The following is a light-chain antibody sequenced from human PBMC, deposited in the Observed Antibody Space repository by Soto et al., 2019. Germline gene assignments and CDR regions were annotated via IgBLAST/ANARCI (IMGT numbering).Light chain of an antibody. CDR3: QQYHSYPVT. Sequence: DIQMTQSPSSLSASVGDTVTITCRARQGINNFLAWFQQKPGKAPKSLIYGASSLQSGVPSKFSGSGSDTGFTLTISSLQPEDSATYFCQQYHSYPVTFGGGTKVEIK. CDR2: GAS. CDR1: QGINNF. V-gene: IGKV1-16*02. J-gene: IGKJ4*01.